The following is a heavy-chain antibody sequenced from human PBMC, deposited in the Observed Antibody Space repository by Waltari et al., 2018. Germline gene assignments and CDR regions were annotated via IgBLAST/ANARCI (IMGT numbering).Heavy chain of an antibody. CDR3: AKSPQLTTANWFDT. V-gene: IGHV1-69*04. D-gene: IGHD1-1*01. Sequence: QIHLIQSGAEVKEPGSSVKVPCKVSGGTFSSNAFSWVRQAPGPGLEWMGGIFPLLGIKRYSPRFKDRVTITADESTKTAYMDLNSLTADDTAVYYCAKSPQLTTANWFDTWGQGMLVTVSS. CDR1: GGTFSSNA. CDR2: IFPLLGIK. J-gene: IGHJ5*02.